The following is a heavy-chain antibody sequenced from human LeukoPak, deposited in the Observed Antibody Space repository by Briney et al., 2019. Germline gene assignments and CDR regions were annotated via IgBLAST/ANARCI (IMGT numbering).Heavy chain of an antibody. CDR2: ISGSGGST. Sequence: PGGSLRLSCAASGFTFSSYAMSWVRQAPGKGLEWVSAISGSGGSTYYADSVKGRFTISRDNSKNTLYLQMNSLRAEDTAVYYCASSALIVVVVAAPQGPGHYWGQGTLVTVSS. D-gene: IGHD2-15*01. CDR3: ASSALIVVVVAAPQGPGHY. CDR1: GFTFSSYA. J-gene: IGHJ4*02. V-gene: IGHV3-23*01.